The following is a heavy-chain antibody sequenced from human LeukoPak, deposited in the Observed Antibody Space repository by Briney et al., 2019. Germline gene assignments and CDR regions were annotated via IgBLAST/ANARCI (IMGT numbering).Heavy chain of an antibody. CDR1: DDSFSSHY. J-gene: IGHJ3*02. D-gene: IGHD4-17*01. CDR2: ISYIGST. V-gene: IGHV4-59*11. CDR3: ARDLVTVTKGFDI. Sequence: SETLSLTCAVSDDSFSSHYWTWIRQPPGKGLEWIGYISYIGSTNYNPPLKSRVTISIDTSSNQFSLRLSSVTAADTAVYYCARDLVTVTKGFDIWGQGTMVSVSS.